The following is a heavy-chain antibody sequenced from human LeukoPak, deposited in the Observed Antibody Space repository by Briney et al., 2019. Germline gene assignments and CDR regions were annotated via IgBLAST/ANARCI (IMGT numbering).Heavy chain of an antibody. CDR2: IYYSGST. CDR1: GGSISSYY. D-gene: IGHD4-11*01. CDR3: AREGTTVTHFDY. Sequence: SETLSLTCTVSGGSISSYYWSWIRQPPGKGLEWIGYIYYSGSTNYNPSLKSRVAISVDTSKNQFSLKLSSVTAADTAVYYCAREGTTVTHFDYWGQGTLVTVSS. J-gene: IGHJ4*02. V-gene: IGHV4-59*01.